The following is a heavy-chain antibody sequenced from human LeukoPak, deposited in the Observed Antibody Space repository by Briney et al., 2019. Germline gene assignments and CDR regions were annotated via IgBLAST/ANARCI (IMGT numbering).Heavy chain of an antibody. D-gene: IGHD3-10*01. CDR3: AWYGVTHGLDV. Sequence: GGSLRLSCAASGFSLSNYWMSWVRQAPGKGLEWVANINQDGSDKYYVDSVMGRFTISKDNAKNSVYLQMNSLRPENTAIYYCAWYGVTHGLDVWGQGTTVTVSS. J-gene: IGHJ6*02. CDR1: GFSLSNYW. V-gene: IGHV3-7*01. CDR2: INQDGSDK.